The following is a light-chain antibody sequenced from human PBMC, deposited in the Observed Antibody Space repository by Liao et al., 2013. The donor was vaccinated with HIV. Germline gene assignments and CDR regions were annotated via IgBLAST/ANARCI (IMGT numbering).Light chain of an antibody. CDR1: NLGDKY. Sequence: SYELTQPPSVSVSPGQTASITCSGDNLGDKYACWYQQKPGQSPVLVMYQDNKRPSGIPERFSGSNSGNTATLTISGTQAMDEADYYCQAWDSSTRVFGTGTKVTV. J-gene: IGLJ1*01. CDR3: QAWDSSTRV. CDR2: QDN. V-gene: IGLV3-1*01.